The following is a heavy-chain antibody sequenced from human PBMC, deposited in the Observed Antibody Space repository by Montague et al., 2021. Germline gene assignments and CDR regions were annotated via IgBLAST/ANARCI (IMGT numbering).Heavy chain of an antibody. J-gene: IGHJ5*02. D-gene: IGHD1-26*01. V-gene: IGHV4-59*11. CDR3: ARELHGSRGKWFDP. CDR1: GGYIESRY. CDR2: INNKGNT. Sequence: SETLSLTCTVSGGYIESRYWSWIRQRPGKGLEWIGYINNKGNTNYNYSLNNRVPISVDTSKYQFSLTLSSVTAADTAVYYCARELHGSRGKWFDPWGQGTLVTVSS.